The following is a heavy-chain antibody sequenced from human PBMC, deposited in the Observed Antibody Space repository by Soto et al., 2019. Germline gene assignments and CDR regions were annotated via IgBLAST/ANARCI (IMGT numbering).Heavy chain of an antibody. J-gene: IGHJ4*02. V-gene: IGHV3-30*18. D-gene: IGHD3-22*01. CDR3: AKASSGYYPVDY. Sequence: VGSLRLSCAASGFTLSSYGMHWFRQAPGKGLEWVAVISYDGSNKYYADSVNGRFTISRDNSKNTLYLQMNSLRAEDTAVYYCAKASSGYYPVDYWGQGTLVTVSS. CDR1: GFTLSSYG. CDR2: ISYDGSNK.